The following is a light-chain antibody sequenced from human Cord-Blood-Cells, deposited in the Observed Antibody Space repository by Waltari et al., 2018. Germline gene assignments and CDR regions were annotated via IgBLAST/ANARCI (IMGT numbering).Light chain of an antibody. J-gene: IGKJ1*01. CDR2: AAS. V-gene: IGKV1-8*01. CDR1: QGISSY. CDR3: QQYYSYPRT. Sequence: AIRMTQSPSSFSESTGATVIITCRASQGISSYLVWYQQKPGKAPKLLIYAASTLQSGVPSRFSGSGSGTDFTLTISSLQSEDFATYYCQQYYSYPRTFGQGTKVEIK.